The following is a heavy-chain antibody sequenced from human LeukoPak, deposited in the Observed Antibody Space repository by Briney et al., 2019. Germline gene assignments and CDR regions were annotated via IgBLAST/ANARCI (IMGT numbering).Heavy chain of an antibody. Sequence: GGSLRLSCAASGFTFSSYSMNWVRQAPGKGLEWVSYISSSSSYIYYADSVKGRFTISRDNAKNSLYLQMNSLRAEDTAVYYCAREYGDYYYGMDVWGQGTTVTVSS. CDR2: ISSSSSYI. D-gene: IGHD3-10*01. CDR3: AREYGDYYYGMDV. V-gene: IGHV3-21*05. J-gene: IGHJ6*02. CDR1: GFTFSSYS.